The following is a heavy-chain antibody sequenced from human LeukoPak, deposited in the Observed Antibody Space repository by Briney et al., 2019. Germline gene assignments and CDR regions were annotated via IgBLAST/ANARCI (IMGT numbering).Heavy chain of an antibody. V-gene: IGHV3-48*04. J-gene: IGHJ4*02. CDR3: TRENSGWFI. CDR2: ITSSSSTI. CDR1: GFTFGSYS. Sequence: GGSLRLSCAASGFTFGSYSMNWVRQAPGKGLEWISYITSSSSTIYYADSVKGRFTISRDNAKNSLYLQMNSLRAEDRAVYYCTRENSGWFIWGQGTLVTVSS. D-gene: IGHD6-19*01.